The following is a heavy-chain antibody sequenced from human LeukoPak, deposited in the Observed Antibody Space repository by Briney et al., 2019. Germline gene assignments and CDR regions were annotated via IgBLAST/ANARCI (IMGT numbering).Heavy chain of an antibody. D-gene: IGHD1-26*01. CDR1: GFTFSSYS. J-gene: IGHJ4*02. CDR2: ISSSSSYI. CDR3: AREGGATFDY. Sequence: GGSLRLSWAASGFTFSSYSMNWVRQAPGKGREWVSSISSSSSYIYYADSVKGRFTISRDNAKNSLYLQMNSLRAEDTAVYYCAREGGATFDYWGQGTLVTVSS. V-gene: IGHV3-21*01.